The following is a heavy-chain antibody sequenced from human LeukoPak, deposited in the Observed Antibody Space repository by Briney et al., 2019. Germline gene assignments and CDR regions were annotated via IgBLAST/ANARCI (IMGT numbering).Heavy chain of an antibody. CDR3: AKAMYYDFWSGYPKGSNYYYYMDV. J-gene: IGHJ6*03. D-gene: IGHD3-3*01. V-gene: IGHV3-23*01. Sequence: PGGSLRLSCAASGFTFSSYAMSWVRQAPGKGLEWVSAISGSGGSTYYADSVKGRFTISRDNPKNTLYLQMNSLRAEDTAVYYCAKAMYYDFWSGYPKGSNYYYYMDVWGKGTTVTVSS. CDR2: ISGSGGST. CDR1: GFTFSSYA.